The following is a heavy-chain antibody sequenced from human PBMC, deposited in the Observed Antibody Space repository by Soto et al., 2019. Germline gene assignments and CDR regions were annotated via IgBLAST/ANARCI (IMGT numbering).Heavy chain of an antibody. Sequence: QVHLVQSGAEVKKPGASVKVSCRGSGYTFTSYGSTWVRQAPGQGLEWMGWISGHNGNTDYAQRLQGRVTVTRDTSASTADMELRSMRSDDTAVYYCARGRHGNYLSQAAMVTVTS. CDR2: ISGHNGNT. CDR3: ARGRHGNY. CDR1: GYTFTSYG. V-gene: IGHV1-18*01. J-gene: IGHJ4*02.